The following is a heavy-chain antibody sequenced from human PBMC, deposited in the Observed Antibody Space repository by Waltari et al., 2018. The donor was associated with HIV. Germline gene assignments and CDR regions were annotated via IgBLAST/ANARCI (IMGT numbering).Heavy chain of an antibody. D-gene: IGHD3-10*01. V-gene: IGHV1-2*06. CDR3: ARMYYGSWFTMADYGLDV. Sequence: QSLPSGAEVEMPGDSVTMSFKASGYTFPGHYIYWVGQPPGQGLEWLGRIDPDSGLANYAQTLQGRVTMTRAKSIGTVYLKLSGLRSDDTALYYCARMYYGSWFTMADYGLDVWGQGTTVTVSS. CDR2: IDPDSGLA. CDR1: GYTFPGHY. J-gene: IGHJ6*02.